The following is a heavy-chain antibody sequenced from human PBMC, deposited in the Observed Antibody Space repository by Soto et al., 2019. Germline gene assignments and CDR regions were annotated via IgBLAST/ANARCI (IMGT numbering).Heavy chain of an antibody. CDR1: GFTFSSSF. V-gene: IGHV3-7*03. CDR3: ARYYRGSGRYFFDY. J-gene: IGHJ4*02. CDR2: INQDGGVT. D-gene: IGHD6-19*01. Sequence: PGGSLRLSCVASGFTFSSSFMVCIRHAPVKWLEWVANINQDGGVTYYVDSVEGRFTISRDNTKDSLYLQMNSLRGEDTAIYYCARYYRGSGRYFFDYWGQGTLVTAPQ.